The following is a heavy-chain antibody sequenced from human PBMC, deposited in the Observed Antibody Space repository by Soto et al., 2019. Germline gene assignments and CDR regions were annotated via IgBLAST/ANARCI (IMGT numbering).Heavy chain of an antibody. V-gene: IGHV4-59*01. Sequence: QVQLQESGPGLVKPSETLSLTCSVSGGSINSYYWSWIRQPPGKGLEWIGNIYYTGSTNYNPSLKSRVTISVDTSENQFSLKLSSVTAADTAVYYCARGRGFCSSSSCRGYFDYWGQGTLVTVSS. J-gene: IGHJ4*02. CDR2: IYYTGST. CDR3: ARGRGFCSSSSCRGYFDY. D-gene: IGHD2-2*01. CDR1: GGSINSYY.